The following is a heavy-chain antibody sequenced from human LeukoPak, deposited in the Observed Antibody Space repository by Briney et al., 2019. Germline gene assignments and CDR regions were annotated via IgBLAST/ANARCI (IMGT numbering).Heavy chain of an antibody. CDR2: IYNSGST. CDR3: ARGPWGNQFDY. V-gene: IGHV4-61*01. Sequence: SETLSFTCTVSGGSVSSGSDYWSWIRQPPGKGLEWIGYIYNSGSTNYNPSLKSRITTSVDMSKNQFALKLRSVTAADTAIYYCARGPWGNQFDYWGQGTLVTVSS. D-gene: IGHD3-16*01. CDR1: GGSVSSGSDY. J-gene: IGHJ4*02.